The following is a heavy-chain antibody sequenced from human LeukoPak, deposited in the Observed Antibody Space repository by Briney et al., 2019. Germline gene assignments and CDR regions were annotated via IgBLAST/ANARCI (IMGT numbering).Heavy chain of an antibody. CDR2: ISSSGSII. V-gene: IGHV3-11*01. D-gene: IGHD1-26*01. J-gene: IGHJ4*02. Sequence: GGSLRLSCAASGFILSDYYMSWIRQAPGKGLEWVSYISSSGSIIYYADSVKGRFTISRDNAKDSLYLRMNSLRAEDMAVYYCARVWYSGSYPVDYWGQGTLVTVSS. CDR3: ARVWYSGSYPVDY. CDR1: GFILSDYY.